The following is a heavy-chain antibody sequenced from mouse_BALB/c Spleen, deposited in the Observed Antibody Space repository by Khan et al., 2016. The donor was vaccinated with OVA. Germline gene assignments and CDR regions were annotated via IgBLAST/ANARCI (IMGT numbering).Heavy chain of an antibody. D-gene: IGHD1-1*01. Sequence: VQLQQSGAELVKAGASVKMSCKASGYTFTSYWMHWVKQRLGQGLEWFAETNPTNGRTYYNEKFKSKATLTVDKSSSTAYMLLRGPTFEDSAVYYCARIKKIVATYFAYWGQGTTLTVSS. CDR1: GYTFTSYW. CDR2: TNPTNGRT. CDR3: ARIKKIVATYFAY. V-gene: IGHV1S81*02. J-gene: IGHJ2*01.